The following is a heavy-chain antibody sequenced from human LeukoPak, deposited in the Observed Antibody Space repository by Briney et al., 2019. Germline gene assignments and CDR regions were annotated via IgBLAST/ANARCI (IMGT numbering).Heavy chain of an antibody. J-gene: IGHJ4*02. CDR3: ATRKRGYSYGFDY. V-gene: IGHV4-39*07. CDR1: GGSISSSSYY. CDR2: IHYGGST. Sequence: SETLSLTCTVSGGSISSSSYYWGWIRQPPGKGLEWIGSIHYGGSTYYTASLKSRVTISVDTSKNQFSLKLSSVTAADTAVYYCATRKRGYSYGFDYWGQGTLVTVSS. D-gene: IGHD5-18*01.